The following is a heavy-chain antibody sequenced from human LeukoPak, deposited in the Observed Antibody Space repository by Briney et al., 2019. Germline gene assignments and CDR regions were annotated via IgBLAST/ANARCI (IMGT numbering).Heavy chain of an antibody. Sequence: GGSLRLSCAASGFTFSSYGMHWVRQAPRKGLEGVAFIRYDGSNKYYADSVKGPFTISRDNSKNTLYLQMNSLRAEDTAVYYCVKAFGTTVTHLYGFNCWGQGTLVTVSS. J-gene: IGHJ4*02. CDR2: IRYDGSNK. D-gene: IGHD4-11*01. CDR3: VKAFGTTVTHLYGFNC. V-gene: IGHV3-30*02. CDR1: GFTFSSYG.